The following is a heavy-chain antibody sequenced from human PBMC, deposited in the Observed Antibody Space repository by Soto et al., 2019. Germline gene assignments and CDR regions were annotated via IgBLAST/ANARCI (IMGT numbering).Heavy chain of an antibody. Sequence: QVQLVQSGAEVKKPGSSVKVSCKASGGTFSSYAISWVRQAPGQGLEWMGGIIPIFGTANYAQKFQGRVTITADESTSTAYMELSSLRSEDTAVYYCAKDHVLLWFGESSFSMSGMDVWGQGTTVTVSS. J-gene: IGHJ6*02. D-gene: IGHD3-10*01. CDR1: GGTFSSYA. CDR3: AKDHVLLWFGESSFSMSGMDV. V-gene: IGHV1-69*01. CDR2: IIPIFGTA.